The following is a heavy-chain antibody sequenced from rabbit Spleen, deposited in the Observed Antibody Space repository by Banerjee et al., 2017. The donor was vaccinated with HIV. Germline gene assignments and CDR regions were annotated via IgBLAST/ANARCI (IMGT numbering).Heavy chain of an antibody. D-gene: IGHD6-1*01. J-gene: IGHJ6*01. CDR3: ARGIGYGYAGDAYPPYAMDL. CDR1: GFDFYSYW. Sequence: QQQLVESGGGLVQPEGSLKLSCKASGFDFYSYWMCWVRQAPGKGLEWIATIAGGSNGKTYYASWAKGRFTISKTSSTVDLKMTSLTAADTATYFCARGIGYGYAGDAYPPYAMDLWGPGTLVTVS. V-gene: IGHV1S45*01. CDR2: IAGGSNGKT.